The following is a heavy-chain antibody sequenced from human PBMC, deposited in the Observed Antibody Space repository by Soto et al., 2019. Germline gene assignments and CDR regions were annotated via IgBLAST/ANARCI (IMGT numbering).Heavy chain of an antibody. D-gene: IGHD6-13*01. CDR1: GFTFSSYA. CDR2: IRGSSGST. V-gene: IGHV3-23*01. Sequence: GGSLRLSCAASGFTFSSYAMSWVRQAPGKGLEWVSAIRGSSGSTDYADSVKGRSTISRDNSKNTLYLQINSLRAEDTAVYYCAKDGQRQLASYFDYWGRGTLVTVSS. J-gene: IGHJ4*02. CDR3: AKDGQRQLASYFDY.